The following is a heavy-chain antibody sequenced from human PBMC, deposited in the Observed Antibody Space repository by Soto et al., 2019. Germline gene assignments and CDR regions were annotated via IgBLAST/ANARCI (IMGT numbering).Heavy chain of an antibody. D-gene: IGHD3-22*01. V-gene: IGHV3-11*03. CDR1: GFTFSDYY. CDR3: ARSYYYDSSGYYPPDY. Sequence: PGGSLRLSCAASGFTFSDYYMSWIRQAPGKGLEWVSYISSSSSYTNYADSVKGRFTISRDNAKNSLYLQMNSLRAEDTAVYYCARSYYYDSSGYYPPDYWGQGTLVTVSS. CDR2: ISSSSSYT. J-gene: IGHJ4*02.